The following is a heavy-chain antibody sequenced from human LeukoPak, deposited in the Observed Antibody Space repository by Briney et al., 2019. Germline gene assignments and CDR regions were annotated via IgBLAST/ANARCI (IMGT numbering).Heavy chain of an antibody. V-gene: IGHV1-3*01. CDR3: ASQTGYSSGWPSAFDI. D-gene: IGHD6-19*01. CDR2: INAGNGNT. J-gene: IGHJ3*02. Sequence: ASVKVSCKASGYTFTSYAMHWVRQAPGQRLEWMGWINAGNGNTKYSQKFQGRVTITRDTSASTAYMELSSLRSEDTAVYYCASQTGYSSGWPSAFDIWGQGTMVTVSS. CDR1: GYTFTSYA.